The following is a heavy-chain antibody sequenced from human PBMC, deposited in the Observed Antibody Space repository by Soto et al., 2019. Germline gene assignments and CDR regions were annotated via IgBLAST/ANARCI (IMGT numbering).Heavy chain of an antibody. D-gene: IGHD4-17*01. CDR3: TTELTVTTDCCYYGMDV. CDR1: GFTFSNAW. Sequence: GGSLRLSCAASGFTFSNAWMSWVRQAPGKGLEWVGRIKSKTDGGTTDYAAPVKGRFTISRDDSKNTLYLQMNSLKTEDTAVYYCTTELTVTTDCCYYGMDVWGQGTTVTVSS. V-gene: IGHV3-15*01. CDR2: IKSKTDGGTT. J-gene: IGHJ6*02.